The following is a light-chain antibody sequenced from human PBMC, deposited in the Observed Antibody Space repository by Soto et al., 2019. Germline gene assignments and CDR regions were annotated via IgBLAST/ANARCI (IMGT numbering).Light chain of an antibody. CDR3: QHYDSSPMYT. CDR1: QSVSSSY. CDR2: GAS. V-gene: IGKV3-20*01. J-gene: IGKJ2*01. Sequence: EIVLTQSPGTLSLSPGERATLSCRASQSVSSSYLAWYQQKPGQAPRLLIYGASSRATGIPDRFSGSGSGTDFTLTITRLEPEDVAVYYCQHYDSSPMYTFGQGTKLEIK.